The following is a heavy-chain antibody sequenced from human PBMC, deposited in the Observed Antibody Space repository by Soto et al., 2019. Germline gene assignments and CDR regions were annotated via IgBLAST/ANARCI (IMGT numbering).Heavy chain of an antibody. D-gene: IGHD3-22*01. J-gene: IGHJ4*02. V-gene: IGHV3-23*01. Sequence: EVQLLESGGGLVQPGGSLRLSCAASGFTFSNYAMSWVRQAPGKGLDWFSAITGSGGDTYYADSVKGRFTTSRDNSTTTLDLQMNSLRADNTAIYDCAEVSSNSRPYYFDYWGQGTLLTVSS. CDR2: ITGSGGDT. CDR3: AEVSSNSRPYYFDY. CDR1: GFTFSNYA.